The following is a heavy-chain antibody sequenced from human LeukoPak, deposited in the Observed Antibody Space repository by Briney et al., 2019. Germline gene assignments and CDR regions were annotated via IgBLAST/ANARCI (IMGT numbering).Heavy chain of an antibody. V-gene: IGHV1-2*02. CDR3: ARAFPDCGGDCYTNWFDP. CDR1: GYTFTGYY. J-gene: IGHJ5*02. Sequence: GASVKVSCKASGYTFTGYYMHWVRQAPGQGLEWMGWINPNSGGTNYAQKFQGRVTMTRDTSISTAYMELSRLRPDDTAVYYCARAFPDCGGDCYTNWFDPWGQGTLVTVSS. CDR2: INPNSGGT. D-gene: IGHD2-21*02.